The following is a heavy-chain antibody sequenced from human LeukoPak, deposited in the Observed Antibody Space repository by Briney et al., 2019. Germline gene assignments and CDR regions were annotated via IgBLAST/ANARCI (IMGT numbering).Heavy chain of an antibody. J-gene: IGHJ4*02. CDR1: GVSISSYY. D-gene: IGHD5-12*01. Sequence: SETLSLTCAVSGVSISSYYWSWIRQPPGMGLEWIGYISYTGSFNYSPSLQSRVTISVDTSKNLLSLKLRSVIAADTALYYCARHSHTAYDGMFESWGQGTLVSVSS. CDR2: ISYTGSF. V-gene: IGHV4-59*01. CDR3: ARHSHTAYDGMFES.